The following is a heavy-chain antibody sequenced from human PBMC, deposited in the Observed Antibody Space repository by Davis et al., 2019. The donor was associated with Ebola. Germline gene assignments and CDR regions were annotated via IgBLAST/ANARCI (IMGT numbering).Heavy chain of an antibody. CDR2: ISGGYT. CDR3: ARRITMVRGVIIDWYFDL. Sequence: PGGSLRLPCAASGFSFTSYSMNWVRQAPGKGLEWVAYISGGYTYYAESVKGRFTISRDSAKDSLYLQMNSLRAEDTAVYYCARRITMVRGVIIDWYFDLWGRGTLVTVSS. J-gene: IGHJ2*01. V-gene: IGHV3-21*05. D-gene: IGHD3-10*01. CDR1: GFSFTSYS.